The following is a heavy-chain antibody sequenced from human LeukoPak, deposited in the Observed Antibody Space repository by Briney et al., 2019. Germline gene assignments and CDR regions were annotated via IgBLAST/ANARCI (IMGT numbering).Heavy chain of an antibody. CDR2: IGGSGGST. D-gene: IGHD4-17*01. V-gene: IGHV3-23*01. Sequence: GGSLRLSCAASGFTFSSYAMSWVRQAPGKGLEWVSAIGGSGGSTYYADSMKGRFTISRDNSKNTLYLQMNSLRAEDTAVYYCAKDEKMTTVTTYLDYWGQGTLVTVSS. CDR3: AKDEKMTTVTTYLDY. CDR1: GFTFSSYA. J-gene: IGHJ4*02.